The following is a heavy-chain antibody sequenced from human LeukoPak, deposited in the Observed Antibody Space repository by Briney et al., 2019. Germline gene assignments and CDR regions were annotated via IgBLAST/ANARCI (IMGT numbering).Heavy chain of an antibody. CDR3: ARDMATPRNYYYGMDV. D-gene: IGHD5-24*01. J-gene: IGHJ6*02. V-gene: IGHV4-59*12. CDR2: IYYSGST. Sequence: SETLSLTCTVSGGSISSYYWSWIRQPPGKGLEWIGYIYYSGSTNYNPSLTSRVTISVDTSKNQFSLKLSTVTAADTAVYYCARDMATPRNYYYGMDVWGQGTTVTVSS. CDR1: GGSISSYY.